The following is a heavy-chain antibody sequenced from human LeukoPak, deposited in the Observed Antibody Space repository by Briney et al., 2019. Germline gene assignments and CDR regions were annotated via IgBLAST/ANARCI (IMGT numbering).Heavy chain of an antibody. V-gene: IGHV4-59*12. D-gene: IGHD2-15*01. CDR2: IYYSGST. CDR3: ARLVVVAANGGYYFDY. Sequence: SETLSLTCTVSGGSISSYYWSWLWQPPGKGLEWIGYIYYSGSTNYNPSLKSRVSISVDTSKNQFSLKLSSVTAADTAVYYCARLVVVAANGGYYFDYWGQGTLVTVSS. J-gene: IGHJ4*02. CDR1: GGSISSYY.